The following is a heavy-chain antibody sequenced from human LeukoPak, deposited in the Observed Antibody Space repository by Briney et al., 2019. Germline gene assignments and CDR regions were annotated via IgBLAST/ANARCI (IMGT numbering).Heavy chain of an antibody. Sequence: SGGSLRLSCAAFRFTFSSYAMSWVRQAPGKGLEWVSAISGSGGSTYYADSVKGRFTISRDNSKNTLYLQMNSLRAEDTAVYYCAKDSLLWFGSNWFDPWGQGTLVTVSS. CDR2: ISGSGGST. CDR3: AKDSLLWFGSNWFDP. CDR1: RFTFSSYA. V-gene: IGHV3-23*01. J-gene: IGHJ5*02. D-gene: IGHD3-10*01.